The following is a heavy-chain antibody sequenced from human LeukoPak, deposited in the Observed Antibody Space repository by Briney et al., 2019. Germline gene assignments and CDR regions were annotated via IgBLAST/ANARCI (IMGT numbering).Heavy chain of an antibody. CDR2: IYTSGST. CDR3: ARGPGSVALWYFDL. CDR1: GGSISSYY. Sequence: KPSETLSLTRTVSGGSISSYYWSWIRQPAGKGLEWIGRIYTSGSTNYNPSLKSRVTMSVDTSKNQFSLKLSSVTAADTAVYYCARGPGSVALWYFDLWGRGTLVTVSS. V-gene: IGHV4-4*07. J-gene: IGHJ2*01.